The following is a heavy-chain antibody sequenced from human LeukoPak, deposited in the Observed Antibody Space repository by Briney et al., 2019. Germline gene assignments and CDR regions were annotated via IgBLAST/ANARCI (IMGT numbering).Heavy chain of an antibody. CDR2: IYPGDSDI. CDR3: ARRGTGFGDT. J-gene: IGHJ4*02. D-gene: IGHD3-10*01. Sequence: PGESLKISCKAFGYTFTNYWIGWVRQMPGKGLDWMGIIYPGDSDIRYSPSFQGQVTISADKSISTAYLQWNSLRASDTAMYYRARRGTGFGDTWGQGTLVTVSS. CDR1: GYTFTNYW. V-gene: IGHV5-51*01.